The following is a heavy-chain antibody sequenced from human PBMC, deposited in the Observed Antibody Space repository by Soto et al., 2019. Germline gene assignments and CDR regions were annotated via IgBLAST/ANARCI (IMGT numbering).Heavy chain of an antibody. J-gene: IGHJ6*03. D-gene: IGHD2-15*01. V-gene: IGHV4-59*01. CDR1: GGSISSYY. Sequence: QVQLQESGPGLVKPSETLSLTCTVSGGSISSYYWSWIRQPPGKGLEWIGYIYYSGSTNYNPSLKIRVTISVDTYKNQFSLKLSSVTAADTAVYYCARDRGGAGYCSGGSCYSPHYYYYYMDVWGKGTTVTVSS. CDR2: IYYSGST. CDR3: ARDRGGAGYCSGGSCYSPHYYYYYMDV.